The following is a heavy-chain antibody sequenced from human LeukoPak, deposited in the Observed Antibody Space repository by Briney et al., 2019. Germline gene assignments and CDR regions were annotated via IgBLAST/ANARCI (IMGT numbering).Heavy chain of an antibody. V-gene: IGHV4-39*01. D-gene: IGHD3-22*01. CDR1: GGSISSSNYN. J-gene: IGHJ4*02. CDR2: IYYSGST. Sequence: SETLSLTCSVSGGSISSSNYNWGWIRQPPGKGLEWIGSIYYSGSTSYNPSLKSRVTISVDTSKNQFSLKLSSVTAADTAVYYCARAYYDSSGYFDYWGQGTLVTVSS. CDR3: ARAYYDSSGYFDY.